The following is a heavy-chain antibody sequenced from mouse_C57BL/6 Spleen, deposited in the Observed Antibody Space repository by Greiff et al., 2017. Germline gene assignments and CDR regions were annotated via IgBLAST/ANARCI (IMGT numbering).Heavy chain of an antibody. J-gene: IGHJ4*01. CDR3: AREEDAMDY. CDR1: GYTFTSYW. CDR2: IYPGSGST. V-gene: IGHV1-55*01. Sequence: QVQLKQPGAELVKPGASVKMSCKASGYTFTSYWITWVKQRPGQGLEWIGDIYPGSGSTNYNEKFKSKATLTVETSSSTAYMQLSSLTSEDSAVYYYAREEDAMDYWGQGTSVTVSS.